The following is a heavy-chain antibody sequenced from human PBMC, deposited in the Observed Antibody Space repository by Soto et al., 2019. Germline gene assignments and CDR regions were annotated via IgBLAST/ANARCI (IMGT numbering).Heavy chain of an antibody. D-gene: IGHD5-18*01. CDR2: IYTSGST. J-gene: IGHJ6*02. CDR3: ARADTAMGAYYYYGMDV. CDR1: GGSISSYY. Sequence: SETLSLTCTVSGGSISSYYWSWIRQPAGKGLEWIGRIYTSGSTNYNPSLKSRVTMSVDTSKNQFSLKLSSVTAADMAVYYCARADTAMGAYYYYGMDVWGQGTTVTVSS. V-gene: IGHV4-4*07.